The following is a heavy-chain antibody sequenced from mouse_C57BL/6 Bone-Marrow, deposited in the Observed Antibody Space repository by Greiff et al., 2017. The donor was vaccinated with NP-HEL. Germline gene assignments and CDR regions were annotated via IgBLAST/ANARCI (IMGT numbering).Heavy chain of an antibody. D-gene: IGHD2-5*01. CDR1: GYTFTSYW. CDR2: IDPSDSYT. CDR3: ARWDYSNYVGFDY. J-gene: IGHJ2*01. Sequence: QVQLQQPGAELVKPGASVKLSCKASGYTFTSYWMQWVKQRPGQGLEWIGEIDPSDSYTNYNQKFKGKATLTVDTSSSTAYMQLSSLTSEDSAVYYCARWDYSNYVGFDYWGQGTTLTVSS. V-gene: IGHV1-50*01.